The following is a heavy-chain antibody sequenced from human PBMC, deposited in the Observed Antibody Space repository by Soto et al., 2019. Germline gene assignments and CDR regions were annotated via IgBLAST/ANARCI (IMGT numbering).Heavy chain of an antibody. D-gene: IGHD2-21*02. V-gene: IGHV3-21*01. Sequence: PGGSLRLSCAASGFKFDTYSMNWVRQAPGKGLEWVSTISRIRKIFYAESLEGRFTISRDDAQNSLYLQINGLRAEDTALYYCARDFRATAAYASDLWGQGTMVTVSS. CDR2: ISRIRKI. CDR3: ARDFRATAAYASDL. J-gene: IGHJ3*01. CDR1: GFKFDTYS.